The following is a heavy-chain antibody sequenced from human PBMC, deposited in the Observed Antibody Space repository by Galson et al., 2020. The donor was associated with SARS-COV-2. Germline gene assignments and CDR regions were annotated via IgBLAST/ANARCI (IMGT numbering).Heavy chain of an antibody. CDR2: IYHSETT. CDR3: ARDEVPSNGNKPMGFDY. CDR1: GYSISSGYY. J-gene: IGHJ4*02. Sequence: SETLSLTFTASGYSISSGYYWGWIRQAPGKGLEWIGSIYHSETTYYNPSLKSRVTISVDTSKNQFSLRLASVTAADTAVYYCARDEVPSNGNKPMGFDYWGQGTLVTVSS. D-gene: IGHD2-8*01. V-gene: IGHV4-38-2*02.